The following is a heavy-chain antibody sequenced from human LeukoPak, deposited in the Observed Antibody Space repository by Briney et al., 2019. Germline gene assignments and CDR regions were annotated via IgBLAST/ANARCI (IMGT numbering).Heavy chain of an antibody. CDR1: GGSFSGYF. D-gene: IGHD3-3*01. V-gene: IGHV4-34*01. CDR3: ARGRRPWRKDFDY. J-gene: IGHJ4*02. Sequence: KPSETLSLTCAVYGGSFSGYFWSWIRQPPGKGLEWIGEINHSGSTNYNPSLKSRVTISVDTSKNQFSLKLSSVTAADTAVYYCARGRRPWRKDFDYWGQGTPVTVSS. CDR2: INHSGST.